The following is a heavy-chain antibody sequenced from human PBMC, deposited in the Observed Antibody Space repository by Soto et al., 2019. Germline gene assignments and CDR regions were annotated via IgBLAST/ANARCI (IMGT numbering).Heavy chain of an antibody. CDR2: IYSGGST. D-gene: IGHD6-19*01. Sequence: SLRLSCAASGFTVSSNYMSWVRQAPGKGLEWVSVIYSGGSTYYADSVKGRFTISRDNSKNTLYLQMNSLRAEDTAVYYCARAPYSSGWPEYFQHWGQGTLVTVSS. CDR1: GFTVSSNY. CDR3: ARAPYSSGWPEYFQH. J-gene: IGHJ1*01. V-gene: IGHV3-53*01.